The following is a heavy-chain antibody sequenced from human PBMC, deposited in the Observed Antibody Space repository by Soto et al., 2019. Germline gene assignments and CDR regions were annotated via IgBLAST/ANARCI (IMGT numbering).Heavy chain of an antibody. V-gene: IGHV3-30*18. CDR2: MAYDGSDE. CDR1: GFTFSSFC. CDR3: AKNTVGLSRYYYYGMDV. Sequence: GGSLRLSCAASGFTFSSFCIHWVRQAPGKGLEWVAVMAYDGSDEYYADSVRGRFTISRENAKSTVYLQMNSLRPEDTAVYYCAKNTVGLSRYYYYGMDVWGQGTTVTVSS. D-gene: IGHD5-12*01. J-gene: IGHJ6*02.